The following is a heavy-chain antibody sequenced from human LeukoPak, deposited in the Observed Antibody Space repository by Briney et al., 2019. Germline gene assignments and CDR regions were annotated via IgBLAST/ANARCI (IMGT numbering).Heavy chain of an antibody. CDR1: GDSINRGAYS. CDR2: IHYSGST. Sequence: SQTLSLTCAVTGDSINRGAYSWSWIRQPPGKGLDLLGYIHYSGSTYYNPSLKSRVTISLDRPKNQFSLKLTSVTAADTAVYYCARVTYSSSSMSLDGFDIWGQGTMVTVSS. D-gene: IGHD6-6*01. V-gene: IGHV4-30-2*01. J-gene: IGHJ3*02. CDR3: ARVTYSSSSMSLDGFDI.